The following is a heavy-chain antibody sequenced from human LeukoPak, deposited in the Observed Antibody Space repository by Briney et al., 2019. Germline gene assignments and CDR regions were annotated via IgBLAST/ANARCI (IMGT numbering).Heavy chain of an antibody. CDR1: GYTFTSYD. CDR3: ARDLGLRGVTNWFDP. D-gene: IGHD3-10*01. CDR2: INPSGGST. J-gene: IGHJ5*02. V-gene: IGHV1-46*01. Sequence: ASVKVSCKASGYTFTSYDTNWVRQAPGQGLEWMGIINPSGGSTSYAQKFQGRVTMTRDTSTSTVYMELSSLRSEDTAVYYCARDLGLRGVTNWFDPWGQGTLVTVSS.